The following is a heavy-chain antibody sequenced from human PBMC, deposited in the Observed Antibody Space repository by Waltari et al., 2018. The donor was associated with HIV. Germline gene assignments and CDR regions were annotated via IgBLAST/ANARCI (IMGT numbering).Heavy chain of an antibody. V-gene: IGHV3-7*04. D-gene: IGHD3-10*01. CDR3: ARGGFYGSGSKVN. CDR1: GFTFSSYW. J-gene: IGHJ4*02. Sequence: RLSCAASGFTFSSYWMSWVRQAPGKGLEWVANIKQDGSEKYYVDSVNGRFTICRDNAENSLYLQMNSLRAEETVVYYFARGGFYGSGSKVNWGQGTMVTVSS. CDR2: IKQDGSEK.